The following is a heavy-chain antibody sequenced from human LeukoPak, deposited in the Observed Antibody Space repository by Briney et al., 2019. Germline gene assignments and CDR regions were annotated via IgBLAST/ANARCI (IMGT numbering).Heavy chain of an antibody. CDR1: GGSISDSY. D-gene: IGHD3-16*01. V-gene: IGHV4-59*08. CDR2: IYYSGST. J-gene: IGHJ4*02. Sequence: SETLSLTCTVSGGSISDSYWSWIRQPPGKGLEWIGYIYYSGSTNYNPSLKSRLTISVDTSKNQFSLELTPVTAADTAIYYCARLIPPYYFDSWGQGTPVTVSS. CDR3: ARLIPPYYFDS.